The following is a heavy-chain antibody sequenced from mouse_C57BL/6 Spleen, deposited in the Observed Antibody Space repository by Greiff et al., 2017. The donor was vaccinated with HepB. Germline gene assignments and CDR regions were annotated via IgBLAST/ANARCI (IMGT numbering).Heavy chain of an antibody. CDR1: GYSFTGYF. J-gene: IGHJ3*01. Sequence: VQLKQSGPELVKPGDSVKITCKASGYSFTGYFMNWVMQSHGKSLEWIGRINPYNGDTFYNQKFKGKATLTVDKSSSTAHMELRSLTSEDSAVYYCARGVTEGFFAYWGQGTLVTVSA. D-gene: IGHD2-2*01. CDR3: ARGVTEGFFAY. V-gene: IGHV1-20*01. CDR2: INPYNGDT.